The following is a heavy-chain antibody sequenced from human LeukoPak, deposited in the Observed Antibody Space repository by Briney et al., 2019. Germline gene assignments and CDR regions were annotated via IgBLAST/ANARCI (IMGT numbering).Heavy chain of an antibody. V-gene: IGHV3-48*02. D-gene: IGHD2-8*01. Sequence: PGGSLRLSCAASGSIFNAYDMNWVRQAPGKGLEWLSFIEKTSSTIYYADSVKGRFTISRDNARNSLYLQLNSLRDEDTALYYCVRDRMVGAFDIWGQGTMVTISS. CDR3: VRDRMVGAFDI. J-gene: IGHJ3*02. CDR2: IEKTSSTI. CDR1: GSIFNAYD.